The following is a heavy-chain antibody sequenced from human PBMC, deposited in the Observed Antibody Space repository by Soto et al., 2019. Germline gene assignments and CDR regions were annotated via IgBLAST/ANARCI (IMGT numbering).Heavy chain of an antibody. Sequence: SETLSLTCAVYGGSFSGYYWSWIRQPPGKGLEWIGEINHSGSTNYSPSLKSRVTISVDTSKNQFSLKLSSVTAADTAVYYCARVVWVPNRIVVVPPARHLGMDVWGQGTRVTFSS. CDR3: ARVVWVPNRIVVVPPARHLGMDV. J-gene: IGHJ6*02. V-gene: IGHV4-34*01. CDR1: GGSFSGYY. D-gene: IGHD2-2*01. CDR2: INHSGST.